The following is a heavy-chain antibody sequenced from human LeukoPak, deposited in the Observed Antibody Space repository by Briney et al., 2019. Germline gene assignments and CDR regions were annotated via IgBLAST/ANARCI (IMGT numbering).Heavy chain of an antibody. CDR2: INPSGGST. D-gene: IGHD3-10*01. J-gene: IGHJ3*02. CDR3: ARASGDDAFDI. Sequence: ASVKVSCTASGYTFTSYYMHWVRQAPGQGLEWMGIINPSGGSTSYAQKFQGRVTMTRDTSTSTVYMELSSLRSEDTAVYYCARASGDDAFDIWGQGTMVTVSS. V-gene: IGHV1-46*01. CDR1: GYTFTSYY.